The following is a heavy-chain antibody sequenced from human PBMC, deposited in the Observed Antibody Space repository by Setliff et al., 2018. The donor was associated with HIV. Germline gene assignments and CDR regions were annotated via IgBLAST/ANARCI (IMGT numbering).Heavy chain of an antibody. CDR1: GGSFSDYY. V-gene: IGHV4-4*09. J-gene: IGHJ5*02. CDR2: IYTSGST. Sequence: PSETLSLTCTVSGGSFSDYYRSWIRQPPGKGLEWIGYIYTSGSTNYNPSLRSRVTISVDTSKNQFSLKLRSVTAEDTAVYYCARDRHYSGLGSYGPWGPGTLVTVSS. D-gene: IGHD3-10*01. CDR3: ARDRHYSGLGSYGP.